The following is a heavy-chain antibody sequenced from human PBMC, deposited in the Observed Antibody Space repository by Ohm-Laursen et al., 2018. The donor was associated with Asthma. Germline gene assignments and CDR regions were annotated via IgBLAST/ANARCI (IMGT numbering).Heavy chain of an antibody. CDR3: ARDRYYDNGGIDV. V-gene: IGHV4-30-4*01. CDR2: IYHSGRN. CDR1: GGSIGSVDYH. D-gene: IGHD3-9*01. Sequence: TLSLTCTVSGGSIGSVDYHWSWIRQPPGMGLGWVWDIYHSGRNSYSPSLKSRVTMSVDTSMKQFSLNLNSVTAADTAVYYCARDRYYDNGGIDVWGQGTPVTVSS. J-gene: IGHJ6*02.